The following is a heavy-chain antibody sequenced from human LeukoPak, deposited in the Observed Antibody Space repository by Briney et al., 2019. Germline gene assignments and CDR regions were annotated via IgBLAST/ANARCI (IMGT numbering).Heavy chain of an antibody. CDR3: ARTIGVWFGESNWFDP. V-gene: IGHV4-39*07. Sequence: SETLSLTCTVSGDSISSTSYYWGWIRQSPGQGLECIGIIYFSGSTYYSPSLKSRVSISLDTSKNQFSLKLSSVTAADTAVYYCARTIGVWFGESNWFDPWGQGTLVTVSS. CDR2: IYFSGST. CDR1: GDSISSTSYY. D-gene: IGHD3-10*01. J-gene: IGHJ5*02.